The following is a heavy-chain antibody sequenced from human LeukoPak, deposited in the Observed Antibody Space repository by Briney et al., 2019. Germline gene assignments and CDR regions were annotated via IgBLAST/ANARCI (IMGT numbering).Heavy chain of an antibody. CDR1: GFTFSSYE. CDR2: ISSSGSTI. CDR3: AKDGPIKAGYYYYYYMDV. J-gene: IGHJ6*03. Sequence: PGGSLRLSCAASGFTFSSYEMNWVRQAPGKGLEWVSYISSSGSTIYYADSVKGRFTISRDNAKNSLYLQMNSLRAEDTALYYCAKDGPIKAGYYYYYYMDVWGKGTTVTISS. V-gene: IGHV3-48*03.